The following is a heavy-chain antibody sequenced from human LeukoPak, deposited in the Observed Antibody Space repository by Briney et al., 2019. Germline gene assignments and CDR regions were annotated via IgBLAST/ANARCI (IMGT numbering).Heavy chain of an antibody. V-gene: IGHV4-30-2*01. CDR2: IYHSGST. D-gene: IGHD6-6*01. J-gene: IGHJ4*02. CDR1: GGSISSGGYY. CDR3: ARVPIAARLVDY. Sequence: SETLSLTCTVSGGSISSGGYYWSWIRQPPGKGLEWIGYIYHSGSTYYNPSLKSRVTISVDRSKNQFSLKLSSVTAADTAVYYCARVPIAARLVDYWGQGTLVTVSS.